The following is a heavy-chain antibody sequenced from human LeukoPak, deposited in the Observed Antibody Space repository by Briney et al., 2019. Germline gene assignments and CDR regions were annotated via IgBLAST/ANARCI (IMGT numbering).Heavy chain of an antibody. J-gene: IGHJ6*03. D-gene: IGHD3-16*01. CDR2: IYYSGST. V-gene: IGHV4-39*07. Sequence: KPSETLSLTCTVSGGSISSSSYYWGWIRQPPGKGLEWIGSIYYSGSTYYNPSLKSRVTIPVDTSKNQFSLKLSSVTAADTAVYYCARETSQKGAHYMDVWGKGTTVTISS. CDR3: ARETSQKGAHYMDV. CDR1: GGSISSSSYY.